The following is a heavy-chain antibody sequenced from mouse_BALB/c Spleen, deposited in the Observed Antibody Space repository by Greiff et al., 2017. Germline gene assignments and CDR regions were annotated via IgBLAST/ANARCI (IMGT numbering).Heavy chain of an antibody. Sequence: EVKVVESGGGLVQPGGSLRLSCATSGFTFTDYYMSWVRQPPGKALEWLGFIRNKANGYTTEYSASVKGRFTISRDNSQSILYLQMNTLRAEDSATYYCARYDGVAYWGQGTLVTVSA. CDR3: ARYDGVAY. CDR1: GFTFTDYY. D-gene: IGHD2-14*01. CDR2: IRNKANGYTT. J-gene: IGHJ3*01. V-gene: IGHV7-3*02.